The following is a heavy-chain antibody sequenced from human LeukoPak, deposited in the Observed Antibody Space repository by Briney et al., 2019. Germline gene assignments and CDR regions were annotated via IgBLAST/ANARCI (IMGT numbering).Heavy chain of an antibody. CDR3: ARLVTTHYYYGMDV. V-gene: IGHV2-70*11. J-gene: IGHJ6*02. D-gene: IGHD4-17*01. CDR1: GFSVSTRGMC. CDR2: IDWDDDK. Sequence: SGPTLVNPTQTLTLTCTFSGFSVSTRGMCVSWIRQPPGKALEWLARIDWDDDKYYSTSLKTRLTISKDTSKNQVVLTMTNMDPVDTATYYCARLVTTHYYYGMDVWGQGTTVTVSS.